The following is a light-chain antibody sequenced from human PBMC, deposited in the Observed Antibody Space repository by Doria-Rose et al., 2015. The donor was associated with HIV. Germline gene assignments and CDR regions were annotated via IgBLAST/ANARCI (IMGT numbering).Light chain of an antibody. CDR1: QRVKSSY. Sequence: TQAPGTLSLSPGARATLSCRASQRVKSSYLAWYQQKPGQAPRLLIYDASTRATGIPDRFSGIGSGTDFTLTISRLEPEDVAVYYCQQYGTSRGTFGQGTRLEIK. V-gene: IGKV3-20*01. CDR3: QQYGTSRGT. CDR2: DAS. J-gene: IGKJ5*01.